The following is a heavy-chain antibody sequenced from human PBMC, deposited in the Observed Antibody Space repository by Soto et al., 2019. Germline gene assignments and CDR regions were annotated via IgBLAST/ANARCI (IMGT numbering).Heavy chain of an antibody. D-gene: IGHD3-22*01. J-gene: IGHJ4*02. CDR1: GDNVSSNSAA. CDR3: ARDYYESGGYFDC. Sequence: SQTLSLTCAISGDNVSSNSAAWNWIRQSPSSGLEWLGRTYYRSKWNTDYAVSVNSRITISPDTSKNQFSLQLKSVTPEDTGVYYCARDYYESGGYFDCWGQGNLVTVSS. V-gene: IGHV6-1*01. CDR2: TYYRSKWNT.